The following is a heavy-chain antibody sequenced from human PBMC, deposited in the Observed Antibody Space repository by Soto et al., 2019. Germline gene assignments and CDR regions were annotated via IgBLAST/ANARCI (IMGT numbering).Heavy chain of an antibody. CDR3: AKDYFVWSSEQPYYFDY. Sequence: VQLLDSGGGLVQPGGSLRLSCAASGFTFSNYAMTWVRQGPGKGLEWVSGISGSGGRSYYADSVKGRFTISRDNSKSTLYLQMNSLRAEDTAVYYCAKDYFVWSSEQPYYFDYWGQGTLVTVSS. V-gene: IGHV3-23*01. CDR2: ISGSGGRS. D-gene: IGHD3-16*01. CDR1: GFTFSNYA. J-gene: IGHJ4*02.